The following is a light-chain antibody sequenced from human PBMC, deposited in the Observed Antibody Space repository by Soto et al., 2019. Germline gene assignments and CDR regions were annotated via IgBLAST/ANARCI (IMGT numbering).Light chain of an antibody. V-gene: IGLV1-47*02. CDR2: RNS. J-gene: IGLJ2*01. CDR1: GSNIGINS. CDR3: SSYGGSNNLV. Sequence: QSVLTQPPSASGAPGQDVTISCSGSGSNIGINSVYWYQQVSGAAPKLLIYRNSRRPAGVPDRIAASKSGTSASLAVSGLRAEDEADYYCSSYGGSNNLVFGGGTKVTVL.